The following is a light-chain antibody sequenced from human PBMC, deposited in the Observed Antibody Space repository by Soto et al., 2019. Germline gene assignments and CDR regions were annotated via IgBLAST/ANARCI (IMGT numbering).Light chain of an antibody. CDR1: NSNIGGNT. CDR3: AAWDASLKGPI. V-gene: IGLV1-44*01. J-gene: IGLJ2*01. CDR2: DNA. Sequence: QSVLTQPPSASGTPGQRVTISCSGSNSNIGGNTVNWYQQLPATAPKLLIHDNAQRPSGVPDRFSGSKSGTSASLAISGLQSEDEADYYCAAWDASLKGPIFGGGTKVTVL.